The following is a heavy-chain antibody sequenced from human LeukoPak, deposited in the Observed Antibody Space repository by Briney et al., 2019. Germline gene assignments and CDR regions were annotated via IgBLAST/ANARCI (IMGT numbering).Heavy chain of an antibody. CDR3: ARDVLGSGYSGYDRLEDDAFDI. V-gene: IGHV3-30-3*01. D-gene: IGHD5-12*01. CDR2: ISYDGSNK. Sequence: GGSLRLSCAASAFSFNSYAMHWVRQAPGKGLEWVAVISYDGSNKFYADSVKGRFTVSRDNSKNTLYLQMNSLRAEDTAVYYCARDVLGSGYSGYDRLEDDAFDIWGQGTMVTVSS. J-gene: IGHJ3*02. CDR1: AFSFNSYA.